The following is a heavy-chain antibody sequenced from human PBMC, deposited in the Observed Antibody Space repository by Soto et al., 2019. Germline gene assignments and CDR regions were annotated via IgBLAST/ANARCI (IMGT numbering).Heavy chain of an antibody. CDR1: GYTFTSYG. J-gene: IGHJ4*02. D-gene: IGHD3-10*01. V-gene: IGHV1-18*01. CDR3: ARDASPDITMVDY. Sequence: QVQLVQSGAEVKKPGASVKVSCKASGYTFTSYGISWVRQAPGQGLEWMGWISAYNGNTNYAQKLKGRVTMTTDTTTTIADKQVRTQKSDDTAVYYCARDASPDITMVDYRGEGTLVTVSS. CDR2: ISAYNGNT.